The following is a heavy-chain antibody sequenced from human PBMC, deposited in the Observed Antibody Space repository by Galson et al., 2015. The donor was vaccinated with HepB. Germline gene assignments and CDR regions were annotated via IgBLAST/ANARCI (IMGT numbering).Heavy chain of an antibody. Sequence: SVKVSCKASGYTFTGYYMHWVRQAPGQGLEWMGWINPNSGGTNYAQKFQGWVTMTRDTSISTAYMELSRLRSDDTAVYYCARSSRYSSGWFPAPGSIGMDVWGQGTTVTVSS. CDR2: INPNSGGT. D-gene: IGHD6-19*01. CDR3: ARSSRYSSGWFPAPGSIGMDV. V-gene: IGHV1-2*04. J-gene: IGHJ6*02. CDR1: GYTFTGYY.